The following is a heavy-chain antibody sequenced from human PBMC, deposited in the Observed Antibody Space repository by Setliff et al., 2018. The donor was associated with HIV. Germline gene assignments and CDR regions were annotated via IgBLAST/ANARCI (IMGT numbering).Heavy chain of an antibody. V-gene: IGHV3-48*03. J-gene: IGHJ4*02. D-gene: IGHD3-10*01. CDR1: GFIFSSYE. CDR2: IISGDSTT. CDR3: AIIRVNGSPY. Sequence: PGGSLRLSCVASGFIFSSYEMNWVRQAPGKGLEWVSSIISGDSTTLYGDSMRGRFTASRDNAESSMYLQMNNLRAEDTAVYYCAIIRVNGSPYWGQGTPVTVSS.